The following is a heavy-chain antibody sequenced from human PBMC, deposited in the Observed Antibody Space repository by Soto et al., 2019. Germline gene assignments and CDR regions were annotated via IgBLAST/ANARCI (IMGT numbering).Heavy chain of an antibody. CDR3: CRQGIRNLHGLLDV. CDR2: VYYNGGS. V-gene: IGHV4-59*08. CDR1: GGSIDGYN. Sequence: QVQLQESGPGLVKPSETLSLTCTVSGGSIDGYNCAWIRQPPGKALEWVGYVYYNGGSSYNPSLKSRVTLSMDTSKSQFSLQFRSVTAADTAVYFCCRQGIRNLHGLLDVCVRGTTVTVSS. D-gene: IGHD3-10*01. J-gene: IGHJ6*02.